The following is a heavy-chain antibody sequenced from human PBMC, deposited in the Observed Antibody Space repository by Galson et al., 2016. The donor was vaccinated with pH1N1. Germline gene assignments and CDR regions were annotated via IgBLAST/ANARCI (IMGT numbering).Heavy chain of an antibody. D-gene: IGHD3-10*01. CDR3: ILMSRGNALNM. V-gene: IGHV1-2*02. CDR2: INSNSGGT. CDR1: GYIFTNYY. Sequence: SVKVACKASGYIFTNYYIHWVRQAPGQGLEWMGWINSNSGGTKFPQKFQGRVTMTRDTSITTAYMDLSSLRSDDTAVYYCILMSRGNALNMWGQGTMVTVSS. J-gene: IGHJ3*02.